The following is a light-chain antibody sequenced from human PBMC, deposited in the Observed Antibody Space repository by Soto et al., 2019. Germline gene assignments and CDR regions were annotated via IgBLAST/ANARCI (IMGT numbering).Light chain of an antibody. J-gene: IGKJ1*01. CDR3: QHYNTYPWT. CDR1: QSISSW. Sequence: DIQMTQSPSILSASLGDRVTLTCRASQSISSWLAWYQQKPGKAPNLLIHKASHLESGVPSRFSGSGSGTEFTLTISSLQPGDFATYYCQHYNTYPWTFGQGTKVEIK. CDR2: KAS. V-gene: IGKV1-5*03.